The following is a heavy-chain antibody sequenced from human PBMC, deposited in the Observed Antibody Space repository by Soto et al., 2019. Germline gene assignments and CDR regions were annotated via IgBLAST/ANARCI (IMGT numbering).Heavy chain of an antibody. CDR1: GYTFTSYD. D-gene: IGHD6-13*01. J-gene: IGHJ4*02. Sequence: QVQLVQSGAEVKKPGASVKVSCKASGYTFTSYDINWVRQATGQGLEWMGWMNPNSGNTGYAQKFQGRVTMTRNTSRRTAYMELSRLRSEDTAVYYCARVIGEYSSSLYFAFAYWGQGTLVTVSS. CDR3: ARVIGEYSSSLYFAFAY. V-gene: IGHV1-8*01. CDR2: MNPNSGNT.